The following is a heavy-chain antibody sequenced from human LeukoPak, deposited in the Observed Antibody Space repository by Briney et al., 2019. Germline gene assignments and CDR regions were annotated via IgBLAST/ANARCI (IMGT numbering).Heavy chain of an antibody. CDR2: IKQDGSEK. J-gene: IGHJ1*01. D-gene: IGHD3-22*01. CDR3: ARDRLLYYYDSGPTGHFQH. Sequence: PGGSLRLSCAASGFTFNTYWMSWVRQAPGKGLEWVANIKQDGSEKYYVDSVKGRFTISRDNAKNSLYLQMSSLRADDTAVYYCARDRLLYYYDSGPTGHFQHWGQGTLVTV. V-gene: IGHV3-7*01. CDR1: GFTFNTYW.